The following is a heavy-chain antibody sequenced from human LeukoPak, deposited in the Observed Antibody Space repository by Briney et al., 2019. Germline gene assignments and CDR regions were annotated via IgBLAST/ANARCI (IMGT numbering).Heavy chain of an antibody. Sequence: ASVKVSCKASGYAFTCYYMHWVRQAPGQGLEWMGWINPNSGGTNYAQKFQGWVTMTRDTSISTAYMELSRLRSDDTAVYYCARAPCGGDCPSELDPWGQGTLVTVSS. CDR1: GYAFTCYY. D-gene: IGHD2-21*02. J-gene: IGHJ5*02. CDR2: INPNSGGT. CDR3: ARAPCGGDCPSELDP. V-gene: IGHV1-2*04.